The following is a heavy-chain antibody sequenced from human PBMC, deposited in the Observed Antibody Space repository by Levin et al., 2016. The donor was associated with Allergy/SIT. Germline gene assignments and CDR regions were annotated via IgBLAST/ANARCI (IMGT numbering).Heavy chain of an antibody. CDR1: GGSISSSSYY. D-gene: IGHD6-19*01. CDR3: ARRAVAGTGWFDP. J-gene: IGHJ5*02. V-gene: IGHV4-39*01. CDR2: IYYSGST. Sequence: SETLSLTCTVSGGSISSSSYYWGWIRQPPGKGLEWIGSIYYSGSTYYNPSLKSRVTISVDTSKNQFSLKLSSVTAADTAVYYCARRAVAGTGWFDPWGQGTLVTVSS.